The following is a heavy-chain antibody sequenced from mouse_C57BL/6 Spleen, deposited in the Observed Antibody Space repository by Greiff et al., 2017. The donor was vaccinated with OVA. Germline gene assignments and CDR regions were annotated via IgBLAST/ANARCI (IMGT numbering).Heavy chain of an antibody. CDR1: GYTFTSYG. CDR2: IYPRSGNT. Sequence: QVQLQQSGAELARPGASVKLSCKASGYTFTSYGISWVKQRTGQGLEWIGEIYPRSGNTYYNEKFKGKATLTADKSSSTAYMELRSLTSEDSAVYFCARREDGYYPYWGQGTTLPVSS. V-gene: IGHV1-81*01. J-gene: IGHJ2*01. CDR3: ARREDGYYPY. D-gene: IGHD2-3*01.